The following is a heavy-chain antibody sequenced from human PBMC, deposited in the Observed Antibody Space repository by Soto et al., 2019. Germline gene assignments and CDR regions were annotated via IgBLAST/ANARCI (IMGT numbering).Heavy chain of an antibody. CDR1: GFTFSSYS. D-gene: IGHD5-12*01. J-gene: IGHJ6*02. CDR3: ARDIYSGYDYGYYYYGMDV. CDR2: ISSSSGYI. V-gene: IGHV3-21*01. Sequence: PGGSLRLSCAASGFTFSSYSMNWVRQAPGKGLEWVSSISSSSGYIYYADSVKGRFTISRDNAKNSLYLQMNSLRAEDTAVYYCARDIYSGYDYGYYYYGMDVWGQGTTVTVSS.